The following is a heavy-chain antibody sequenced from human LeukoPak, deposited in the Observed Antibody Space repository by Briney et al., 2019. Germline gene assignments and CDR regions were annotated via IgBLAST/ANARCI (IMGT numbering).Heavy chain of an antibody. CDR1: GGSISSYY. D-gene: IGHD5-18*01. Sequence: SETLSLTCAVSGGSISSYYWSWIRQPPGKGLEWIGYIYYSGSTNYNPSLKSRVTISVDTSKNQFSLKLSSVTAADTAVYYCARSGYSYGYDAFDIWGQGTMVTVSS. J-gene: IGHJ3*02. V-gene: IGHV4-59*08. CDR2: IYYSGST. CDR3: ARSGYSYGYDAFDI.